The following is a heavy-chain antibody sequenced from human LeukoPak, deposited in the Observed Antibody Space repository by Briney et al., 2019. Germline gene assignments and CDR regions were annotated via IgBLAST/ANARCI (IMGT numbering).Heavy chain of an antibody. J-gene: IGHJ4*02. V-gene: IGHV4-4*02. Sequence: SGTLSLTCTVSGASISSTDWWTWVRQPPGQGLEWIGEAYHGGNTNYNPSLKSRVTISVDTSTNQFSLKLRSVTAADTAVYYCARDVVAARGSFDYWGQGTLVTVSS. D-gene: IGHD2-2*01. CDR2: AYHGGNT. CDR3: ARDVVAARGSFDY. CDR1: GASISSTDW.